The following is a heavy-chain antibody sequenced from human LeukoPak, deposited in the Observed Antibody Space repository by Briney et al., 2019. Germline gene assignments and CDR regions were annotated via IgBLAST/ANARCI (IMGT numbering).Heavy chain of an antibody. CDR2: ISGSGGST. V-gene: IGHV3-23*01. CDR3: AKGGSSQPFYFDY. D-gene: IGHD6-13*01. CDR1: GFTFSSYA. J-gene: IGHJ4*02. Sequence: GGSLRLSCEASGFTFSSYAMSWVRQAPGKGLEWVSAISGSGGSTYYADSVKGRFTISRDNSKNTLYLQMNSLRAEDTALYYCAKGGSSQPFYFDYWGQGTLVTVSS.